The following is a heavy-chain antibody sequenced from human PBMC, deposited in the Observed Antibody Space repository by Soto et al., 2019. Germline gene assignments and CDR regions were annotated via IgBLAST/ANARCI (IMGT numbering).Heavy chain of an antibody. CDR3: ARDLYCSGGSCYSEPPDAFDI. J-gene: IGHJ3*02. Sequence: EASVKVSCKASGGTFSSYAISWVRQAPGQGLEWMGGIIPIFGTANYAQKFQGRVTITADESTSTAHMELSSLRSEDTAVYYCARDLYCSGGSCYSEPPDAFDIWGQGTMVTVSS. CDR1: GGTFSSYA. V-gene: IGHV1-69*13. CDR2: IIPIFGTA. D-gene: IGHD2-15*01.